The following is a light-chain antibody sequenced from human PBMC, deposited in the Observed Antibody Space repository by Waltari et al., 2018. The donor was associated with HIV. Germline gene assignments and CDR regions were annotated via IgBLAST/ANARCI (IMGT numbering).Light chain of an antibody. J-gene: IGKJ2*01. Sequence: DIVVTQSTDSLAVSLGERATMKRMSSQSLLYTQNNTNYLAWYQQRSGQPPKLLISLTSRRASGVPDRFTGSGSGTNFTLTISRLEAEDVAVYFCQQYHSTPYTFGQGTKLEIK. V-gene: IGKV4-1*01. CDR1: QSLLYTQNNTNY. CDR2: LTS. CDR3: QQYHSTPYT.